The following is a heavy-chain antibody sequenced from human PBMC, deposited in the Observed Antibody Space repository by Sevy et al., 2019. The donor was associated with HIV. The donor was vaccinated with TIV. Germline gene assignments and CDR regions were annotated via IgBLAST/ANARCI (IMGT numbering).Heavy chain of an antibody. J-gene: IGHJ4*02. CDR2: ISFDGANR. D-gene: IGHD4-17*01. CDR3: AKDHAVTTEWVVFDS. V-gene: IGHV3-30*18. CDR1: GFTFSHYA. Sequence: GGSLRLSCAASGFTFSHYAMHWIRQAPGKGLEWVAAISFDGANRNYADSVRGRFAISRDDSKNTVYLHMRGLRSEDTAVYLCAKDHAVTTEWVVFDSWGQGTLVNVSS.